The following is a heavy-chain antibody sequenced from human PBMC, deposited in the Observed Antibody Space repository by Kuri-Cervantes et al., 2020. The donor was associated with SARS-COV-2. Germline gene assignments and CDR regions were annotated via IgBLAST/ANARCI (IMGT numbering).Heavy chain of an antibody. CDR3: ARQPLGYCSNGVCYPDY. J-gene: IGHJ4*02. CDR2: IYPGDSET. V-gene: IGHV5-51*01. CDR1: GYSFTSYW. Sequence: KVSCEGSGYSFTSYWVGWVRQMPGEGLEWMGIIYPGDSETRYSPSFQGQVTISADKSISTAFLQWSSLKASDTAMYYCARQPLGYCSNGVCYPDYWGQGTLVTVSS. D-gene: IGHD2-8*01.